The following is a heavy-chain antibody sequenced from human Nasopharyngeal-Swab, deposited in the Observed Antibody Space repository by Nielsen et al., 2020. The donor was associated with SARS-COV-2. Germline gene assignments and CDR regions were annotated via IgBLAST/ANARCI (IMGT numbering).Heavy chain of an antibody. Sequence: SSVNVSCNTSRDTFTNSAISWVRPAPGQALEWLVRIFPALGLPNYAQKFRGRVTISADRSTTTSYLELSSLRSEDTAIYYCAREGEYGAYDAPDYWGQGTLVTVSS. D-gene: IGHD5-12*01. CDR1: RDTFTNSA. CDR2: IFPALGLP. CDR3: AREGEYGAYDAPDY. J-gene: IGHJ4*02. V-gene: IGHV1-69*10.